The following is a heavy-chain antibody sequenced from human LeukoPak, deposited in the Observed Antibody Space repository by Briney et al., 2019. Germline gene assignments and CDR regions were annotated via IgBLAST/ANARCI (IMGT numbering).Heavy chain of an antibody. J-gene: IGHJ4*02. V-gene: IGHV4-39*02. Sequence: KSSETLSLTCTVSGGSISSSSYYWGWIRQPPGKGLEWIGSIYYSGSTCYNPSLKSRVTISVDTSKNQFSLKLSSVTAADTAVYYCARDLVDTVMSHLVLFDYWGQGTLVTVSS. CDR2: IYYSGST. CDR1: GGSISSSSYY. CDR3: ARDLVDTVMSHLVLFDY. D-gene: IGHD5-18*01.